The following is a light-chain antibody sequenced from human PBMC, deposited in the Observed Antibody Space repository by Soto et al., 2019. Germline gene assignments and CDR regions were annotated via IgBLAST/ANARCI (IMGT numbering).Light chain of an antibody. V-gene: IGLV6-57*04. J-gene: IGLJ2*01. Sequence: NFMLTQPHSVSESPGKTVTISCTRSSGSIASNYVQWYQQRPGSAPTTVIYEDNQRPSGVPDPFSGSIDSSSNSASLTISGLKTEDEADYYCQSYDSSSVVFGGGTKLTVL. CDR3: QSYDSSSVV. CDR1: SGSIASNY. CDR2: EDN.